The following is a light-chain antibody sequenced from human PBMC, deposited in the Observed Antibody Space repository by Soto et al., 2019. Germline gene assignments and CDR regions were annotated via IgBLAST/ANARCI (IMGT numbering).Light chain of an antibody. CDR1: QSISSK. Sequence: IVMTQSPATLSVSPGERATLSCRASQSISSKLAWYQQKPGQAPRLLIYGASTRATGIPDRFSGSGSGTDFTLTISRLEPEDFAVYYCQQYGSSGTFGQGTKVDIK. CDR3: QQYGSSGT. CDR2: GAS. J-gene: IGKJ1*01. V-gene: IGKV3-20*01.